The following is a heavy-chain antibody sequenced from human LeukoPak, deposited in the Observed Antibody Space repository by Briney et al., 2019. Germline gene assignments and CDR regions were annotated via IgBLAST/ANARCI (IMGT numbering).Heavy chain of an antibody. CDR1: GFTFTSYA. J-gene: IGHJ4*02. CDR3: AKGTGGSCYSSVDS. CDR2: VSSSGSNT. Sequence: GGSLRLSCAASGFTFTSYAMTWVRQAPGKGLEWVSAVSSSGSNTYYTDSVKGRFTISRDNSKNTLYLQMNSLRAEDTAVYYCAKGTGGSCYSSVDSWGQGTLITVSS. D-gene: IGHD2-15*01. V-gene: IGHV3-23*01.